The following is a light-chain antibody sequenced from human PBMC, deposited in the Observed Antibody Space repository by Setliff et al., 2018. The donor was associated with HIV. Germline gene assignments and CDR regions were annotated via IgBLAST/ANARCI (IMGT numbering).Light chain of an antibody. V-gene: IGLV3-21*03. J-gene: IGLJ1*01. CDR2: DDS. CDR3: QVWDRGSDHFV. CDR1: NIGSKT. Sequence: FELTQPPTVSVAPGKTARITRGGNNIGSKTVYWYQQKPGQAPVLVVYDDSDRPSGIPERFSGSNSENTATLTISRVEAGDEADYYCQVWDRGSDHFVFGTGTKV.